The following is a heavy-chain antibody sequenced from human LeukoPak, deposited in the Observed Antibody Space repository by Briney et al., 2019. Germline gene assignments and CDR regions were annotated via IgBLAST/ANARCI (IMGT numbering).Heavy chain of an antibody. CDR1: GFTFSSYG. J-gene: IGHJ4*02. V-gene: IGHV3-33*01. CDR2: IWYDGSNK. CDR3: ARDNGGYSYGYLDY. Sequence: PGRSLRLSCAASGFTFSSYGMHWVRQAPGKGLEWVAVIWYDGSNKYYADSVKGRFTISRDNSKNTLYLQMNSLRAEDTAVYYCARDNGGYSYGYLDYWGQGTLVTASS. D-gene: IGHD5-18*01.